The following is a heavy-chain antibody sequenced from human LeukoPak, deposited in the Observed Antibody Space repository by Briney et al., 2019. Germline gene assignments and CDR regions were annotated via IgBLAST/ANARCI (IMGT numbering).Heavy chain of an antibody. J-gene: IGHJ6*02. Sequence: GRSLRLSCAAPGFTFNSYTMHWVRQAPGKGLEWVAIMSSDGNKKFYAEYVKGRFTISRDNSENTLYLEMNSLRGEDTAVYYCARGDYDLSGSYHYGMDVWGQGTTVTVSS. CDR2: MSSDGNKK. D-gene: IGHD3-10*01. V-gene: IGHV3-30-3*01. CDR3: ARGDYDLSGSYHYGMDV. CDR1: GFTFNSYT.